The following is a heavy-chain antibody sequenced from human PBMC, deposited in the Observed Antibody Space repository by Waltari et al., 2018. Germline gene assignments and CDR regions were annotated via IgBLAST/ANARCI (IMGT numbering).Heavy chain of an antibody. V-gene: IGHV1-2*06. CDR1: GYIFSNYF. CDR3: TVIAGDFDI. CDR2: INCRNGGT. Sequence: QVNLVQSGADVRKPGASVTGSCKAAGYIFSNYFIHWVRQAPGQGLEWIGRINCRNGGTDYAQKFQGRVTLTRDTSISTAYMELSGLTLDDTAIYYCTVIAGDFDIWGPGTMVTASS. D-gene: IGHD2-21*01. J-gene: IGHJ3*02.